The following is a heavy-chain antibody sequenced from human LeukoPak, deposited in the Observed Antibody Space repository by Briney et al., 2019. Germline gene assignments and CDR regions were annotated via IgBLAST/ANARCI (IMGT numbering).Heavy chain of an antibody. J-gene: IGHJ4*02. CDR2: ISSSSSTI. CDR3: ARDSEAGVKGNDY. Sequence: PGGSLRLSCAASGFTFSSYSMNWVRQAPGKGLEGVSYISSSSSTIYYADSVKGRFTISRDNAKNSLYLQMNSLRAEDTAVYYCARDSEAGVKGNDYWGQGTLVTVSS. V-gene: IGHV3-48*01. D-gene: IGHD6-13*01. CDR1: GFTFSSYS.